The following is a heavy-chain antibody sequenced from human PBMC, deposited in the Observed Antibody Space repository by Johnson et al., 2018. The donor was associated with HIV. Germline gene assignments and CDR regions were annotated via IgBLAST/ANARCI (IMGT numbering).Heavy chain of an antibody. D-gene: IGHD3-22*01. CDR2: ISSSGSTI. Sequence: QVQLVESGGGLVQPGGSLRLSCAASGFTFSDYYMSWIRQAPWKGLEWVSYISSSGSTIYYADSVKGRFTISRDNANNSLFLQMNSLRAEDTAVYYCARAYDSSGYYRDDAFDIWGQGTMVTVSS. CDR3: ARAYDSSGYYRDDAFDI. CDR1: GFTFSDYY. J-gene: IGHJ3*02. V-gene: IGHV3-11*04.